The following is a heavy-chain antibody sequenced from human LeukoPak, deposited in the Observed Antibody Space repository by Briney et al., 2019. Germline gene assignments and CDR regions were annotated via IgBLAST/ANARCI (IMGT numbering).Heavy chain of an antibody. Sequence: GGSLRLSCSASGFTFSSYAMHWVRQAPGKGLEYVSAISSNGDSTYYADPVKGRFTISRDNSKNTLYLQMSSLRAEDTAVYYCVKRVCSTTSCSAPFAYWGQGTLVTVSS. CDR3: VKRVCSTTSCSAPFAY. D-gene: IGHD2-2*01. V-gene: IGHV3-64D*06. J-gene: IGHJ4*02. CDR1: GFTFSSYA. CDR2: ISSNGDST.